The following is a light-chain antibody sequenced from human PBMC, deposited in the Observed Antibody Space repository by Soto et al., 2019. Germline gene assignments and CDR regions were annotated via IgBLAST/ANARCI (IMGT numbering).Light chain of an antibody. J-gene: IGLJ1*01. CDR1: NIGSKS. Sequence: SYELTQPPSVSVAPGKTATITCGGDNIGSKSVHWYQQRPGQAPVLVIFYDRTRPSGIPERFSGSNSGSKATLTISRVEAGDEADYYCQVWDSGSDLGVFGTGTKLTVL. CDR3: QVWDSGSDLGV. V-gene: IGLV3-21*04. CDR2: YDR.